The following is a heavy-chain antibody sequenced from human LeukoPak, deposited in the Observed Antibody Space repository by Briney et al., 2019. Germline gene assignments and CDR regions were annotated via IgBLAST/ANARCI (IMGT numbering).Heavy chain of an antibody. CDR3: ARANSGIYWRYFEY. CDR2: ISKSSNYI. D-gene: IGHD1-26*01. V-gene: IGHV3-21*01. J-gene: IGHJ4*02. CDR1: GFTFSTYS. Sequence: GGSLRLSCAASGFTFSTYSMNWVRQAPGKGLEWVSSISKSSNYIYYADSLRGRFTISRDNAKKSLYLQMNSLRAEDTAVYYCARANSGIYWRYFEYWGQGALVTASS.